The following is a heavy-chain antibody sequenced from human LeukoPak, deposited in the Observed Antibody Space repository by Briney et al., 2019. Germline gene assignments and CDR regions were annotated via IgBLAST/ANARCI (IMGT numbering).Heavy chain of an antibody. V-gene: IGHV3-7*04. CDR1: GFTFNNAW. J-gene: IGHJ4*02. CDR3: ARASYYDFWSGYYNY. Sequence: GGSLRLSCAASGFTFNNAWMTWVRQAPGKGLEWVANIKKDGSERYFVDSVKGRFTISRDNAKNSLYLQMNSLRAEDTAVYYCARASYYDFWSGYYNYWGQGTLVTVSS. CDR2: IKKDGSER. D-gene: IGHD3-3*01.